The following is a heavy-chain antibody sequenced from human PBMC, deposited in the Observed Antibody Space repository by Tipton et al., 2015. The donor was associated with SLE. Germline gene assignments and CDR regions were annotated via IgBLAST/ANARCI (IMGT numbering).Heavy chain of an antibody. CDR2: INDSGST. J-gene: IGHJ6*02. CDR3: AGGDCGGECYTDYDGMDV. CDR1: GGSFSGYY. V-gene: IGHV4-34*01. Sequence: TLSLTCAVYGGSFSGYYWSWIRQPPGKGLEWIGEINDSGSTNYNPSLKSRVTISVDTSKNQFSLKLGSVTAADTAVYYCAGGDCGGECYTDYDGMDVWGQGTTVTVSS. D-gene: IGHD2-21*01.